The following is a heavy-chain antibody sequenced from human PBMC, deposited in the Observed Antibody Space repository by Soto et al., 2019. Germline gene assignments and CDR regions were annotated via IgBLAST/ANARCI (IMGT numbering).Heavy chain of an antibody. J-gene: IGHJ5*02. Sequence: GGSLKLSCAASGFTFSRYWMSGLRQAPGTGLEWVANIKQDGSEKYYVDSVKGRFTISRDNAKNSLYLQMDSLRAEDTAVYYCARALDTIFGVVIIRWFDPWGQGTLVTVSS. CDR2: IKQDGSEK. D-gene: IGHD3-3*01. CDR1: GFTFSRYW. CDR3: ARALDTIFGVVIIRWFDP. V-gene: IGHV3-7*05.